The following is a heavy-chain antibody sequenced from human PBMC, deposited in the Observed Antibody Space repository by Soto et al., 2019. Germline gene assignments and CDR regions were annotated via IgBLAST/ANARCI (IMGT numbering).Heavy chain of an antibody. Sequence: ASVKVSCKASGYTFTSYDINWVRQATGQGLEWMGWMNPNSGNTGYAQKFQGRVTMTRNTSISTAYMELSSLRSGDTAVYYCARAETYYYDSSGYSEGLDYWGQGTLVTVSS. J-gene: IGHJ4*02. CDR3: ARAETYYYDSSGYSEGLDY. CDR1: GYTFTSYD. CDR2: MNPNSGNT. V-gene: IGHV1-8*01. D-gene: IGHD3-22*01.